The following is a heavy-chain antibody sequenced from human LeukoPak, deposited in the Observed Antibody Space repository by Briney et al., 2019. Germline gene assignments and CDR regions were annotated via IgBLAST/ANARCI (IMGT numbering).Heavy chain of an antibody. D-gene: IGHD7-27*01. CDR2: IYTSGST. CDR3: ASNWGPYYYYYYMDV. J-gene: IGHJ6*03. CDR1: GGSISSYY. V-gene: IGHV4-4*09. Sequence: SETLSLTCTVSGGSISSYYWSWIRQPPGKGLEWIGYIYTSGSTNYNPSLKSRVTISVDTSKNQSSLKLSSVTAADTAVYYCASNWGPYYYYYYMDVWGKGTTVTVSS.